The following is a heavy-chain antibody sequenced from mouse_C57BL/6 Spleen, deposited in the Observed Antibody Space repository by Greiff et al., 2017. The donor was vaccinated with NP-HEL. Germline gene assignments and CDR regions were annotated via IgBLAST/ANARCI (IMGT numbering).Heavy chain of an antibody. CDR3: ARNYYGNYGYFDD. D-gene: IGHD2-1*01. V-gene: IGHV1-59*01. J-gene: IGHJ1*01. CDR1: GYTFTSYW. CDR2: IDPSDSYT. Sequence: QVQLQQSGAELVRPGTSVKLSCKASGYTFTSYWMHWVKQRPGQGLEWIGVIDPSDSYTNYNQKFKGKATLTVDTSSSTAYMQLSSLTSEDSAVYYCARNYYGNYGYFDDWGQGTTVTVSS.